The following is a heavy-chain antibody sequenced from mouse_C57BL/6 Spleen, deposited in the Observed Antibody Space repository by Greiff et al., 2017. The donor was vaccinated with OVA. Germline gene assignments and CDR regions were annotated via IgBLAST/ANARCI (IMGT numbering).Heavy chain of an antibody. CDR1: GYTFTDYY. J-gene: IGHJ2*01. Sequence: EVQLQQSGPELVKPGASVKISCKASGYTFTDYYMNWVKQSHGKSLEWIGDINPNNGGTSYNQKFKGKATLTVDKSSSTAYMELRSLTSEDSAVYYCARSYYAPYYFDYWGQGTTLTVSS. CDR3: ARSYYAPYYFDY. CDR2: INPNNGGT. V-gene: IGHV1-26*01. D-gene: IGHD2-10*01.